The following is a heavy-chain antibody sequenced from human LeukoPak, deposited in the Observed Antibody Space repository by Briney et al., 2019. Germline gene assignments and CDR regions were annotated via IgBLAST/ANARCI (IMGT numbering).Heavy chain of an antibody. V-gene: IGHV4-38-2*01. J-gene: IGHJ4*02. CDR3: ARLHYYGSGSYLADY. CDR2: IYHSGST. Sequence: SETLSLTCVVSGYSISSGYYWGWIRQPPGKGLEWIGYIYHSGSTYYNPSLKSRVTISVDTSKNQFSLKLSSVTAADTAVYYCARLHYYGSGSYLADYWGQGTLVTVSS. CDR1: GYSISSGYY. D-gene: IGHD3-10*01.